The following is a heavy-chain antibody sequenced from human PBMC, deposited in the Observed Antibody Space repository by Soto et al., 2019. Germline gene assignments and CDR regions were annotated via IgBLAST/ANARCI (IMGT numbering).Heavy chain of an antibody. D-gene: IGHD2-15*01. CDR3: AREGWPLLQTGMDV. Sequence: GGSLRLSCAASGFTFRSYSMNWVRQAPGKGLEWVSYISSSNRTIDYADSVKGRFIISRDNAKNSLYLQMHSLRDEDTAVYYCAREGWPLLQTGMDVWGQGTTVTVSS. CDR2: ISSSNRTI. J-gene: IGHJ6*02. V-gene: IGHV3-48*02. CDR1: GFTFRSYS.